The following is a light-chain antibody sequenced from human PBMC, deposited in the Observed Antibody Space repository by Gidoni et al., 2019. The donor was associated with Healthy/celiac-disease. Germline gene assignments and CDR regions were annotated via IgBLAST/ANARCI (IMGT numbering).Light chain of an antibody. CDR3: QAWDSSTVV. V-gene: IGLV3-1*01. CDR1: KLGDNY. J-gene: IGLJ2*01. CDR2: QDS. Sequence: SYERTQPPSVSVSPGQTASITCSGDKLGDNYACWYQQKPGQSPLLVIYQDSKRPSGIPERFSGSNSGNTATLTISGTQAMDEADYYCQAWDSSTVVFGGGTKLTVL.